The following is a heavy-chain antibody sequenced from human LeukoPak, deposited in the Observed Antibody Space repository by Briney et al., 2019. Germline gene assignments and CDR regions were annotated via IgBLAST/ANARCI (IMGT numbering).Heavy chain of an antibody. CDR2: ISAYNGNT. Sequence: ASVTVSCKASGYTFTSYGISWVRQAPGQGLEWMGWISAYNGNTNYAQKLQGRVTMTTDTSTSTAYMELRSLRSEDTAVYYCARDRNYDFWSGYYYGMDVWGQGTTVTVSS. CDR1: GYTFTSYG. D-gene: IGHD3-3*01. V-gene: IGHV1-18*01. J-gene: IGHJ6*02. CDR3: ARDRNYDFWSGYYYGMDV.